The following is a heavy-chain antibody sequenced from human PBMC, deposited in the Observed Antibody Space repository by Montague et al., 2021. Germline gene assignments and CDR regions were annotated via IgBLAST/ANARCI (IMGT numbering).Heavy chain of an antibody. CDR3: ARQGFYESGGFFI. CDR2: TFNTGSS. CDR1: GGSISSNSYW. J-gene: IGHJ4*02. Sequence: SETLSLTCTVSGGSISSNSYWWAWIRQPPGKGLEYVGTTFNTGSSYYSPSLKSRVTISVDTSKNQVSLKVNSVTAADTAVYYCARQGFYESGGFFIWGLGTLVTVSS. D-gene: IGHD3-22*01. V-gene: IGHV4-39*01.